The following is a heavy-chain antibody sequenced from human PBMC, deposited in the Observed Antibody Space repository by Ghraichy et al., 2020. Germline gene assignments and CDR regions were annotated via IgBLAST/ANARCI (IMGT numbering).Heavy chain of an antibody. D-gene: IGHD2-2*01. V-gene: IGHV3-30*18. J-gene: IGHJ6*02. CDR3: AKDQGCKYQLLCYYYGMDV. CDR1: GFTFSSYG. Sequence: GGSLRLSCAASGFTFSSYGMHWVRQAPGKGLEWVAVISYDGSNKYYADSVKGRFTISRDNSKNTLYLQMNSLRAEDTAVYYCAKDQGCKYQLLCYYYGMDVWGQGTTVTVSS. CDR2: ISYDGSNK.